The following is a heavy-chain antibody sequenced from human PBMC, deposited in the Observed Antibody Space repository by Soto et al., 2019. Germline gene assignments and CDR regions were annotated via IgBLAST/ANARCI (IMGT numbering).Heavy chain of an antibody. V-gene: IGHV3-30-3*01. J-gene: IGHJ3*02. Sequence: GGSLRLSCAASGFTFSSYAMHWVRQAPGKGLEWVAVISYDGSNKYYADSVKGRFTISRDNSKNTLYLQMNSLRAEDTAVYYCARLRPVRLLGIVVVVAATRSGAFDIWGQGTMVTVS. CDR1: GFTFSSYA. CDR2: ISYDGSNK. CDR3: ARLRPVRLLGIVVVVAATRSGAFDI. D-gene: IGHD2-15*01.